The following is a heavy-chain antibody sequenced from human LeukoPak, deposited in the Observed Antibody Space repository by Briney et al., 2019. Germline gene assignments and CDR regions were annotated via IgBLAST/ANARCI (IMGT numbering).Heavy chain of an antibody. CDR3: AKDSSNSWFDS. CDR1: GFTFSNYG. Sequence: GGSLGLSCAASGFTFSNYGMSWVRQAPGKGLEWVSTIGSSGIMTYYADSVKGRFTISSDASKNTLYLQMNSLRAEDTAVYYCAKDSSNSWFDSWGQGTLVTVSS. V-gene: IGHV3-23*01. CDR2: IGSSGIMT. J-gene: IGHJ5*01. D-gene: IGHD6-13*01.